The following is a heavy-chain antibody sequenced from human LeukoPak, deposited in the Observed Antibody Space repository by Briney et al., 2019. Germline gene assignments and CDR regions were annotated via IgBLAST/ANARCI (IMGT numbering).Heavy chain of an antibody. CDR1: GFTFSTYG. Sequence: GGSLRLSCAASGFTFSTYGLHWVRQAPGKGLEWVTFIRYDGSNKYYADSVKGRFTISRDNSKNTLYLQMNSLRAEDTAVYYCARVGGVYYDRSLIDYWGQGTLVTVSS. CDR3: ARVGGVYYDRSLIDY. CDR2: IRYDGSNK. J-gene: IGHJ4*02. D-gene: IGHD3-22*01. V-gene: IGHV3-30*02.